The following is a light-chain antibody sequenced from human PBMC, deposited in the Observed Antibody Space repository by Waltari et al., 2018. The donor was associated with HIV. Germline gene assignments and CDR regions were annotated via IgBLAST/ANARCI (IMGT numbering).Light chain of an antibody. Sequence: QSGLSQPASASGTPGQMVTISCSGSSSNIGTNTVTWYQQLPGKAPKLLIYSNCQRPSGVSDRFSGSKSGTSASLAISGLQSEDEADYYCAAWDDSMTGVVFGGGTKLTVL. CDR2: SNC. CDR3: AAWDDSMTGVV. CDR1: SSNIGTNT. V-gene: IGLV1-44*01. J-gene: IGLJ2*01.